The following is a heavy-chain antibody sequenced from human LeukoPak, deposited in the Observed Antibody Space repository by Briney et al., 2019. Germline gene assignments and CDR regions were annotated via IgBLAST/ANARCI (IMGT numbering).Heavy chain of an antibody. CDR1: GFTLSNAY. Sequence: PGESLRLSCAASGFTLSNAYMSWVRQAPGKGLEWVGRIKNKTNGGTTDYAAPVKGRFTISRDDSKNTLYLQMNSLKTEDTAVYYCTTTIVGVTTWFDPWGQGALVTVSS. V-gene: IGHV3-15*01. CDR3: TTTIVGVTTWFDP. CDR2: IKNKTNGGTT. D-gene: IGHD1-26*01. J-gene: IGHJ5*02.